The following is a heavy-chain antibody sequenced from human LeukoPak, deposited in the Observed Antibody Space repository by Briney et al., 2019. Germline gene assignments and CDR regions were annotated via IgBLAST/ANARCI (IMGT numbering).Heavy chain of an antibody. CDR1: GYSFTSYW. J-gene: IGHJ3*02. Sequence: GESLKISCKGSGYSFTSYWIGWVRQMPGKGLEWMGIIYPGDSDTRYSPSFQGQVTISADKSISTAYLQWSSLKASDTAMYYCARGIYYYDSSGYRSDAFDIWGQGTMVTVSS. V-gene: IGHV5-51*01. CDR2: IYPGDSDT. CDR3: ARGIYYYDSSGYRSDAFDI. D-gene: IGHD3-22*01.